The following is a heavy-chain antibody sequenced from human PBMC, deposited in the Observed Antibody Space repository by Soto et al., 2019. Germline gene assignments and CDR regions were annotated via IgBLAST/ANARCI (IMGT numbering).Heavy chain of an antibody. Sequence: PGGSLRLSCAASGFTFSSYEMNWVRQAPGKGLEWVSYISSSGSTIYYADSVKGRFTISRDNAKNSLYLQMNSLRAEDTAVYYFARPVYGDNIDYWGQGPLVAVSS. V-gene: IGHV3-48*03. CDR3: ARPVYGDNIDY. D-gene: IGHD4-17*01. J-gene: IGHJ4*02. CDR2: ISSSGSTI. CDR1: GFTFSSYE.